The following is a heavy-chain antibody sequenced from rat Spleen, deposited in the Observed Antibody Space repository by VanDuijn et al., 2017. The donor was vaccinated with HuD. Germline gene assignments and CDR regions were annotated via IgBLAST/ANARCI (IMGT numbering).Heavy chain of an antibody. J-gene: IGHJ2*01. CDR1: GFSLSNYG. Sequence: QVQLKESGPGLVQPSQTLSLTCTVPGFSLSNYGVLWVRQPPGKGLEWMGFIWGNGNTNYNSTLKSRLSISRDTSKSQVYLKMNSLQTEDTATYSCARGDYSSPRRGYWGQGVMVTVSS. D-gene: IGHD1-2*01. CDR2: IWGNGNT. V-gene: IGHV2-13*01. CDR3: ARGDYSSPRRGY.